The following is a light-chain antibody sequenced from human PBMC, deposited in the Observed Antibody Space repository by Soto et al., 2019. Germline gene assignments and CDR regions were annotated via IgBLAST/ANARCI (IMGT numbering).Light chain of an antibody. J-gene: IGKJ1*01. CDR1: QSISSW. CDR3: QQYNSFPT. V-gene: IGKV1-5*03. CDR2: KAS. Sequence: DIQMTQSPSTLSASVGDRVTITCRASQSISSWLAWYQQKPGKAPKLLIYKASSLESGVPSRFSGSGSGTDFTLTISNLQPDDFATYFCQQYNSFPTFGQGTKVEIK.